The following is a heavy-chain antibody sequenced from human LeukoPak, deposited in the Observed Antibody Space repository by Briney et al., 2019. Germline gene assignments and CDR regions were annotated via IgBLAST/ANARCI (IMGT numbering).Heavy chain of an antibody. J-gene: IGHJ3*02. V-gene: IGHV3-11*01. Sequence: GGSLRLSCAASGFTFSDYYMSWIRQVPGKGLEWVSYIGLTDTTIYYADSLKGRFAISRDNAKNSLYLHTHSLRAEDTAVYYCAREWFSGGHAFDIWGQGTMVTVSS. CDR1: GFTFSDYY. CDR2: IGLTDTTI. CDR3: AREWFSGGHAFDI. D-gene: IGHD2-8*02.